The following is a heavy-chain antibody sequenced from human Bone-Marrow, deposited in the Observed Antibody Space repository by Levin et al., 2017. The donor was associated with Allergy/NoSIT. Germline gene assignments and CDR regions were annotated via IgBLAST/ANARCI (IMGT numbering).Heavy chain of an antibody. CDR3: ARGMFWRHRWNYFDY. CDR2: IYSGGST. J-gene: IGHJ4*02. CDR1: GFTISSNY. Sequence: PGGSLRLSCAASGFTISSNYMSWVRQAPGKGLEWVSVIYSGGSTYYADSVKGRFTISRDNSKNTLYLQMNSLRAEDTAVYYCARGMFWRHRWNYFDYWGQGTLVTVSS. V-gene: IGHV3-53*01. D-gene: IGHD3-10*02.